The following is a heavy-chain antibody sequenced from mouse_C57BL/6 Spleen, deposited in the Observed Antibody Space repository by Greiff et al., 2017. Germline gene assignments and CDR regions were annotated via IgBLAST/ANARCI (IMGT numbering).Heavy chain of an antibody. V-gene: IGHV1-52*01. D-gene: IGHD1-1*01. J-gene: IGHJ2*01. CDR2: IDPSDSET. CDR1: GYTFTSYW. Sequence: QVHVKQPGAELVRPGSSVKLSCKASGYTFTSYWMHWVKQRPIQGLEWIGNIDPSDSETHYNQKFKDKATLTVDKSSSTAYMQLSSLTSEDSAVYYCAREGTTVVAPYFDYWGQGTTLTVSS. CDR3: AREGTTVVAPYFDY.